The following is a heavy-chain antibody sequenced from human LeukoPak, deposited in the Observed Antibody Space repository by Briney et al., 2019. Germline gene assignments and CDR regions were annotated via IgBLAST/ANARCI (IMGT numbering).Heavy chain of an antibody. J-gene: IGHJ4*02. D-gene: IGHD6-13*01. CDR2: ISYDGSNK. CDR3: AKDLAAAGCDY. V-gene: IGHV3-30*18. Sequence: GSLRLSCAASGFTFSNYAMHWVRQAPGKGLERVAVISYDGSNKYYADSVKGRFTISRDNSKNTLYLQMNSLRPEDTAVYYCAKDLAAAGCDYWGQGTLVTVSS. CDR1: GFTFSNYA.